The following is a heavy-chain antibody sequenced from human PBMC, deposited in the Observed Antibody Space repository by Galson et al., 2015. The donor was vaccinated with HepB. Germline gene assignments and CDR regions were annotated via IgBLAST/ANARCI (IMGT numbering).Heavy chain of an antibody. V-gene: IGHV3-23*01. CDR1: GFTFSSYA. CDR2: ISGSGGST. D-gene: IGHD6-13*01. Sequence: SLRLSCAASGFTFSSYAMSWVRQAPGKGLEWVSAISGSGGSTYYADSVKGRFTISRDNSKNTLYLQMNSLRAEDTAVYYCAKWDSSSWTPTYYYYGMDVWGQGTTVTVSS. CDR3: AKWDSSSWTPTYYYYGMDV. J-gene: IGHJ6*02.